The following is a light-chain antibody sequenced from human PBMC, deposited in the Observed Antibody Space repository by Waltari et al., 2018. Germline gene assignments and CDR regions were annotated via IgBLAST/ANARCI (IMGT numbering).Light chain of an antibody. V-gene: IGLV2-11*01. CDR3: CSHAGSTRYV. J-gene: IGLJ1*01. CDR2: DVS. CDR1: SSAVGGSNY. Sequence: QSALTQPRSVSGSPGQSFTISCTGTSSAVGGSNYVSGYQQHPGKAPRLMIYDVSKRPSGVPDRFSGSKSGNTASLTISGLQAEDEADYYCCSHAGSTRYVFGAGTKVTVL.